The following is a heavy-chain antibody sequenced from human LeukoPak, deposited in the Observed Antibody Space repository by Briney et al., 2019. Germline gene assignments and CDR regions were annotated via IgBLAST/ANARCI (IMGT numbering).Heavy chain of an antibody. CDR2: IYSGGST. CDR3: AGNLYGMDV. V-gene: IGHV3-53*01. CDR1: GFTFRSHG. Sequence: GGSLRLSCAASGFTFRSHGMHWVRQVPGKGLEWVSVIYSGGSTYYADSVKGRFTISRDNSKNTLYLQMNSLRAEDTAVYYCAGNLYGMDVWGQGTTVTVSS. J-gene: IGHJ6*02.